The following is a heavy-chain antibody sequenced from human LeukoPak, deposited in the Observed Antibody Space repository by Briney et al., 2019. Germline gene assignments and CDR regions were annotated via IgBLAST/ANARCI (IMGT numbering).Heavy chain of an antibody. J-gene: IGHJ1*01. Sequence: SETLSLTCTVSGGSISSYYWSWIRQPPGKGLEWIGYIYYSGSTNYNPSLKSRVTISVDTSKNQFSLKLSSVTAADTAVYYCARGRMTGNGHWGQGTLVTVSP. CDR3: ARGRMTGNGH. D-gene: IGHD1-14*01. CDR2: IYYSGST. V-gene: IGHV4-59*12. CDR1: GGSISSYY.